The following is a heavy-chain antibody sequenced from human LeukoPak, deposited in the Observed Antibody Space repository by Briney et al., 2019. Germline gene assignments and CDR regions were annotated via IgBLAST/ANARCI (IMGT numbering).Heavy chain of an antibody. CDR1: GYTFTGYY. J-gene: IGHJ5*02. V-gene: IGHV1-2*02. CDR3: ARRVVVPAANNWFDP. Sequence: ASVKVSCKASGYTFTGYYMHWVQQAPGQGLEWMGWINPNSGGTNYAQKFQGRVTMTRDTSISTAYMELSRLRSDDTAVYYCARRVVVPAANNWFDPWGQGTLVTVSS. CDR2: INPNSGGT. D-gene: IGHD2-2*01.